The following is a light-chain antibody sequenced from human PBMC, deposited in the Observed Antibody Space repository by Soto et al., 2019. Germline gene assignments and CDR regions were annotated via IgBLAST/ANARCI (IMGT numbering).Light chain of an antibody. V-gene: IGKV1-33*01. CDR2: DAS. CDR3: QQYDNLPSRT. Sequence: DIQMTQSPCSLSASVGDRVTITCQASQDISNYLNWYQQKPGKAPKLLIYDASNLETGVPSRFSGSGSGTDFTFTISSLQPEDIATYYCQQYDNLPSRTFGQGTKLEIK. J-gene: IGKJ2*01. CDR1: QDISNY.